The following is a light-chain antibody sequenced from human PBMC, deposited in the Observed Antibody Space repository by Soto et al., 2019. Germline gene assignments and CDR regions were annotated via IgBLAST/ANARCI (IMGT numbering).Light chain of an antibody. V-gene: IGKV1-5*01. Sequence: DIQMTQSPSSLSASVGDRVSITCRVSQSISTWLAWYQQQPGGAPRLLIYDASSLQSGVPSRFSGNGSGTEFTLTISSLQPDDFSSYYCQQYYNYPWTFGQGTKVDIK. CDR2: DAS. CDR3: QQYYNYPWT. CDR1: QSISTW. J-gene: IGKJ1*01.